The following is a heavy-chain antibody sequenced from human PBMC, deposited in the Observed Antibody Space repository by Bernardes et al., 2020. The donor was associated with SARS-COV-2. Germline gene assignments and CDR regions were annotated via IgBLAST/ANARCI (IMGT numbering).Heavy chain of an antibody. Sequence: GSLSLSCAASGFTFSSYEMNGVRRAPVKGQDWLSYISISGSTINYADSVHGRFIIPRDNAKNSLYLQMNSLTAEDTAVYYCARGRWRDAFDLWGQGRMGNVSS. D-gene: IGHD4-17*01. CDR2: ISISGSTI. V-gene: IGHV3-48*03. CDR1: GFTFSSYE. J-gene: IGHJ3*01. CDR3: ARGRWRDAFDL.